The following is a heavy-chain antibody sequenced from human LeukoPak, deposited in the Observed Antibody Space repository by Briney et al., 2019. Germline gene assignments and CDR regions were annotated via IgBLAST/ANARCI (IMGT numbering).Heavy chain of an antibody. CDR3: ARARNYYDSSGFYYEGDAFDI. V-gene: IGHV4-4*02. J-gene: IGHJ3*02. CDR1: GGSISSSNW. Sequence: SETLSLTCAVSGGSISSSNWWNWVRQTPGKGLEWIGEIYHRGNTHYNPSLKSRVTMSVDTSTNQFSLRVNSVTAADTAVYYCARARNYYDSSGFYYEGDAFDIWGQGTMVTVSS. D-gene: IGHD3-22*01. CDR2: IYHRGNT.